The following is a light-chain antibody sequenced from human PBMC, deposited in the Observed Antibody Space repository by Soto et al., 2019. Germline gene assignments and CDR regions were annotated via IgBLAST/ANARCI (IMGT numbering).Light chain of an antibody. CDR2: GTS. CDR3: EQYGSSATSTT. Sequence: EIVLTQARDTLSLSPGGRSTSSSGASLSVSRSTLGWYQHKPGQAPRLLIYGTSNRATGIPDRFTGSGSGTDLTLTISSLEPEDFAVYYCEQYGSSATSTTFGQGTRLEIK. V-gene: IGKV3-20*01. J-gene: IGKJ5*01. CDR1: LSVSRST.